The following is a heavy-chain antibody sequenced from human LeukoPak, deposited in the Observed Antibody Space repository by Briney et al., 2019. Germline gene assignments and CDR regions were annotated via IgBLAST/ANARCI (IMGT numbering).Heavy chain of an antibody. Sequence: SETLSLTCTVSGGSISSYYWSWIRQPPGKGLEWIGYIYYSGSTNYNPSLKSRVTISVDTSKNQFSLKLSSVTAADTAVYYCARGSSSWCDYWGQGTLVTVSS. J-gene: IGHJ4*02. CDR3: ARGSSSWCDY. CDR1: GGSISSYY. V-gene: IGHV4-59*08. D-gene: IGHD6-13*01. CDR2: IYYSGST.